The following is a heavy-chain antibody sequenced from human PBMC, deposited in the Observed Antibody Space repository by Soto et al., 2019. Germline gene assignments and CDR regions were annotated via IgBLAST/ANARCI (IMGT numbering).Heavy chain of an antibody. CDR3: ARGPDIVVVPAAEPGDWFDP. J-gene: IGHJ5*02. CDR1: GGSFSGYY. D-gene: IGHD2-2*01. Sequence: SETLSLTCAVYGGSFSGYYWSWIRQPPGKGLEWIGEINHSGSTNYNPSLKSRVTISVDTSKTQFSLKLSSVTAADTAVYYCARGPDIVVVPAAEPGDWFDPWGQGTLVTVSS. V-gene: IGHV4-34*01. CDR2: INHSGST.